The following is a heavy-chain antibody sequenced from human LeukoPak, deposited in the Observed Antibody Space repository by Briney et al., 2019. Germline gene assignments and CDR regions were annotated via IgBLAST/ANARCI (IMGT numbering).Heavy chain of an antibody. CDR3: ARGNSNFNF. J-gene: IGHJ4*02. CDR2: IDRNGGTT. Sequence: GGSLRLSCAASGFTFDDCGMSWVRQAPGKGLEWVSGIDRNGGTTSYADSVKGRFTISRDNAKKSLYLQMNSLRAEDTALYHCARGNSNFNFWGQGTLVTVSS. V-gene: IGHV3-20*01. CDR1: GFTFDDCG. D-gene: IGHD4-23*01.